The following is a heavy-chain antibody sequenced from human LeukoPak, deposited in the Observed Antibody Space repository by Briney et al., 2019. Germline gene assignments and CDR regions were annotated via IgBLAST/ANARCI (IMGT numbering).Heavy chain of an antibody. CDR3: ARDYLTYYYGSGSYS. J-gene: IGHJ5*02. CDR1: GYTFTSNC. Sequence: ASVKVSCKASGYTFTSNCMHWVRQAPGQGPEWMGVISPSGASTTCAQTFQGRVTLTRDMSTSTDYLELSSLRSEDTAVYYCARDYLTYYYGSGSYSWGQGTLVTVSS. V-gene: IGHV1-46*01. CDR2: ISPSGAST. D-gene: IGHD3-10*01.